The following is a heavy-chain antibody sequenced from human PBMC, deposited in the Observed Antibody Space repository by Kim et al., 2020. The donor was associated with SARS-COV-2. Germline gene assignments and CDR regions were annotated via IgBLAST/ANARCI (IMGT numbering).Heavy chain of an antibody. Sequence: SETLSLTCTVSGGSISSYYWSWIRQPPGKGLEWIGYIYYSGSTNYNPSLKSRVTISVDTSKNQFSLKLSSVTAADTAVYYCARHSALGYCSGGSCYSDYYYYGMDVWGQGTTVTVSS. J-gene: IGHJ6*02. CDR2: IYYSGST. V-gene: IGHV4-59*08. CDR3: ARHSALGYCSGGSCYSDYYYYGMDV. D-gene: IGHD2-15*01. CDR1: GGSISSYY.